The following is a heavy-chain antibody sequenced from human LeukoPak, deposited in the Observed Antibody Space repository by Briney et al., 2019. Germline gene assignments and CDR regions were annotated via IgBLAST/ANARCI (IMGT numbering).Heavy chain of an antibody. CDR1: GYTFTKYG. V-gene: IGHV1-69*10. J-gene: IGHJ4*02. D-gene: IGHD2-21*02. CDR2: IIPILDIT. Sequence: GASVKVSCKASGYTFTKYGMNWVRQAPGQGLEWMGGIIPILDITNYAQKFQGRVTITADKSTGTAYMELSSLRSEDTAVYYCAILSDGAYCGGDCFYLDYWGQGTLVTASS. CDR3: AILSDGAYCGGDCFYLDY.